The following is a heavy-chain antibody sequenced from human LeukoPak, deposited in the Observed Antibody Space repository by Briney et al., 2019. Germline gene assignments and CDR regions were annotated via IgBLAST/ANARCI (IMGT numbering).Heavy chain of an antibody. CDR2: ISAYNGNT. V-gene: IGHV1-18*01. J-gene: IGHJ5*02. Sequence: GASVKVSCKASGYTFISYGISWVRQAPGQGLEWMGWISAYNGNTNYAQKFQDRLTMTTDTSTSTAYMEMRSLRSDDTAVYYCARVGIYCSSTSCYPGDWFDPWGQGTLVTVSS. CDR3: ARVGIYCSSTSCYPGDWFDP. CDR1: GYTFISYG. D-gene: IGHD2-2*01.